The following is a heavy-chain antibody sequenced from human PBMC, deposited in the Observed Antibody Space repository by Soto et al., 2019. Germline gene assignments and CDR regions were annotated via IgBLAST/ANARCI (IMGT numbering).Heavy chain of an antibody. D-gene: IGHD3-22*01. CDR3: ARSSGYYLIYDY. Sequence: QVQLVQSGAEEKKPGASVKVSCKASGYTFTSYGMHWVRQAPGQRLEWMGWINAGNGNTKYSQKFQGRVTITRDTSGSADYMELSSLRSEDTAVYYCARSSGYYLIYDYWGQGTLVTVSS. CDR2: INAGNGNT. J-gene: IGHJ4*02. V-gene: IGHV1-3*05. CDR1: GYTFTSYG.